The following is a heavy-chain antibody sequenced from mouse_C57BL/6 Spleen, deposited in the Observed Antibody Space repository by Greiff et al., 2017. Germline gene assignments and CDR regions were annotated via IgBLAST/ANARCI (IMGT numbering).Heavy chain of an antibody. J-gene: IGHJ1*03. V-gene: IGHV1-64*01. CDR3: ARTGINWYVDV. CDR2: IHPNSGST. CDR1: GYTFTSYW. Sequence: QVQLQQPGAELVKPGASVKLSCKASGYTFTSYWMHWVKQRPGQGLEWIGMIHPNSGSTNYNEKFKSKATLTVDKSSSTAYMQLSSLTSEDSAVXYCARTGINWYVDVWGTGTTVTVSS.